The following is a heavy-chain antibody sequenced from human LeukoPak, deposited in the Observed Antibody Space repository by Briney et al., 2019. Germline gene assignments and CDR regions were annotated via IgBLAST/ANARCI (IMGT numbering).Heavy chain of an antibody. CDR1: GGTISSHY. J-gene: IGHJ4*02. CDR2: IYYSGST. D-gene: IGHD5-12*01. Sequence: SETLSLTCTVSGGTISSHYWSWIRQPPGKGLEWIGYIYYSGSTNYNPSLKSRVTISVDTSKNQFSLKLSSVTAADTAVYYCARLYSGYPIDYWGQGTLVTVSS. V-gene: IGHV4-59*08. CDR3: ARLYSGYPIDY.